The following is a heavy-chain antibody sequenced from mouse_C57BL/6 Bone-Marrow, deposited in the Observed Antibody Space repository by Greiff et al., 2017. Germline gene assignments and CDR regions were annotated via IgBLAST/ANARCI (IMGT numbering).Heavy chain of an antibody. Sequence: EVQLVESEGGLVQPGSSMTLSCTASGFTFSDYYMAWVRQVPEKGLEWVANINYDGSSTYYLDSLKSRFIISRDNAKNMLYLQMSSLKSEDTATYYCARDGLSITTVVAPGYVDVWGTGTTVTVSS. D-gene: IGHD1-1*01. J-gene: IGHJ1*03. CDR1: GFTFSDYY. CDR2: INYDGSST. V-gene: IGHV5-16*01. CDR3: ARDGLSITTVVAPGYVDV.